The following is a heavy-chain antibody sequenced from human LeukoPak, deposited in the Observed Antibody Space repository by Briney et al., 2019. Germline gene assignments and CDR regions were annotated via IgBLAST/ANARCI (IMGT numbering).Heavy chain of an antibody. CDR2: IKTKTDGGTT. Sequence: GGSLRLSCAASGFTFSNTWMSWVRQAPGKGLEWVGRIKTKTDGGTTDYAAPVKGRFTISSDDSKNTLYLQMNSLKTEDTAVYYCTMGGLLRVGDSHDYWGQGTLVTVSS. V-gene: IGHV3-15*01. CDR3: TMGGLLRVGDSHDY. CDR1: GFTFSNTW. J-gene: IGHJ4*02. D-gene: IGHD3-10*01.